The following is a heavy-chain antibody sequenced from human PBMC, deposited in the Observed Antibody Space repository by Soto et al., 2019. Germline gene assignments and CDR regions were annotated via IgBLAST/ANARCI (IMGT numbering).Heavy chain of an antibody. D-gene: IGHD3-22*01. CDR2: INHSGST. Sequence: SQILSLTCAVYGVYFSGYCWRWIRKPPGKGLEWIGEINHSGSTNYNPSLKSRVTISVDTSKNQFSLKLSSVTAADTAVYYCARYQSYSYYDSSGYISPFDYWGQGTLVTVSS. V-gene: IGHV4-34*01. CDR3: ARYQSYSYYDSSGYISPFDY. J-gene: IGHJ4*02. CDR1: GVYFSGYC.